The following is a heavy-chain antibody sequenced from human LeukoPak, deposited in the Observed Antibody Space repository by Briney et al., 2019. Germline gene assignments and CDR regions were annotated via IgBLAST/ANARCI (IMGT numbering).Heavy chain of an antibody. Sequence: AGGSLRLSCAASGFTFSTYSMNWVRQAPGKGLEWVSFISTGSSTIYYADSVKGRFTISRDNAKNSLYLQMNSLRDEDTAVYYCARAENYDSSGYPRGIFDYWGQGTLVTVSS. J-gene: IGHJ4*02. D-gene: IGHD3-22*01. V-gene: IGHV3-48*02. CDR2: ISTGSSTI. CDR3: ARAENYDSSGYPRGIFDY. CDR1: GFTFSTYS.